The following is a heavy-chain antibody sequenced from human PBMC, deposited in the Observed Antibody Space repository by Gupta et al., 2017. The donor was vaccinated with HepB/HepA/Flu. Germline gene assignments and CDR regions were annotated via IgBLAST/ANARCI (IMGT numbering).Heavy chain of an antibody. Sequence: EVQLVESGGVGVQSGGSLRLSCVASGFTFDDYTMHWVRQVPGKGPEWFSLISRDGVSIYYTDSVKGRFTISRDNSKNALYLEMNSLRTEDTALYYCAKEGSSRWYYYFDSWGQGTLVTGSS. J-gene: IGHJ4*02. V-gene: IGHV3-43*01. CDR2: ISRDGVSI. D-gene: IGHD6-13*01. CDR1: GFTFDDYT. CDR3: AKEGSSRWYYYFDS.